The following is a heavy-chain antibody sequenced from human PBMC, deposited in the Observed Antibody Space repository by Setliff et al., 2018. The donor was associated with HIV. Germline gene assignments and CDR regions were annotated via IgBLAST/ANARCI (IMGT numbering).Heavy chain of an antibody. CDR1: GFIFSNYR. V-gene: IGHV3-21*04. D-gene: IGHD3-22*01. J-gene: IGHJ4*02. Sequence: PGGSLRLSCAASGFIFSNYRMNWVRQAPGKGLEWVSSISSSSTYTFYADSVKGRFTISRDNAKNSLYLQMNSLRAEDTAVYYCARAPYYYDSSGWVDYWGQGTLVTVSS. CDR3: ARAPYYYDSSGWVDY. CDR2: ISSSSTYT.